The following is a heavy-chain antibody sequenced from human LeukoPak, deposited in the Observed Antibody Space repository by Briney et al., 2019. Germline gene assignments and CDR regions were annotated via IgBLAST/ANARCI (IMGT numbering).Heavy chain of an antibody. CDR2: IRYTGET. Sequence: GGCLRLSCTAPVFIFSRYCINWVRQAPWKGLEWLSHIRYTGETFYADSVKGRFTISRDSATNSLYLQMNSLRAEDTAIYYCARDAGNSGYGCDLWGQGTLVTVSS. CDR1: VFIFSRYC. D-gene: IGHD5-12*01. V-gene: IGHV3-48*01. J-gene: IGHJ5*02. CDR3: ARDAGNSGYGCDL.